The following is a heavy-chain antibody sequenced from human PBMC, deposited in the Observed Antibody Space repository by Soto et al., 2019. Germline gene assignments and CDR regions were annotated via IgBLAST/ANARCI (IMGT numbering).Heavy chain of an antibody. CDR1: GFSLTTSGIS. Sequence: QITLKESGPTLVKPTQTVTLTCTFSGFSLTTSGISVGWIRQPPGKALECLAFIYWNDDKRYSPSLKSRLTITKDKSKKQVVLTLTHMAPVNTGKYTCAHRVGSRGSLDHWRQGTLVTVSP. V-gene: IGHV2-5*01. J-gene: IGHJ4*02. CDR2: IYWNDDK. CDR3: AHRVGSRGSLDH. D-gene: IGHD6-25*01.